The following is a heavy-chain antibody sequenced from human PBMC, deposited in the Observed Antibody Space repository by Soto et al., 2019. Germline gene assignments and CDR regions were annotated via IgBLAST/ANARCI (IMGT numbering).Heavy chain of an antibody. Sequence: QVQLVQSGGEVKKPGASVRVSCKTSGYTFINFGITWVRQAPGQGLEWVGKIRGYNGDTNYAPKLQGRVTMTTDTPTSTAYLELRTLRSADTAVYYCARGRHRNPDYWGQGTLVTVSS. CDR3: ARGRHRNPDY. D-gene: IGHD4-4*01. J-gene: IGHJ4*02. CDR2: IRGYNGDT. V-gene: IGHV1-18*04. CDR1: GYTFINFG.